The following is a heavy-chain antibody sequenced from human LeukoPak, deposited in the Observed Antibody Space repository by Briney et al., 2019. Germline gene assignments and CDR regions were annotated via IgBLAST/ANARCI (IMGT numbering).Heavy chain of an antibody. CDR2: ISAHNGNT. CDR1: GYTFTSYG. V-gene: IGHV1-18*01. CDR3: ARDRYDFWSGYPSYYYYGMDV. D-gene: IGHD3-3*01. Sequence: ASVTVSCKASGYTFTSYGISWVRQAPGQGLEWMGWISAHNGNTNYAQKLQGRVTMTTDTSTSTAYMELRSLRSDDTAVYYCARDRYDFWSGYPSYYYYGMDVWGQGTTVTVSS. J-gene: IGHJ6*02.